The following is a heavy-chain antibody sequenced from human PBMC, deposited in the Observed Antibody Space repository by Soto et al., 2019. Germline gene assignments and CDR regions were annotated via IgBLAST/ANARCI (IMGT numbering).Heavy chain of an antibody. V-gene: IGHV1-3*01. J-gene: IGHJ6*02. Sequence: ASVKVSCKASGYSFTSYVIYWVRQAPGQRLEWMGWINAGNGNTKYSQKFQGRVTITSDTSASTAYMELSSLRSEDTAVYFCARGVENIVVVLDVFGYYGMDVWGQGTTVTVS. CDR1: GYSFTSYV. CDR3: ARGVENIVVVLDVFGYYGMDV. CDR2: INAGNGNT. D-gene: IGHD2-2*01.